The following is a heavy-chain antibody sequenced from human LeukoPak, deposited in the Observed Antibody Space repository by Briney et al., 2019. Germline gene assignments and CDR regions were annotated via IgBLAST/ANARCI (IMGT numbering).Heavy chain of an antibody. Sequence: PSETLSLTCTVSGGSISGYYWSWIRQSAGKGLEWIGRMYTSESTNYNPSLKSRVTMSVDTSKSQFSLRLSSVTAADTAVYYCARGNNYGEGAFYYCYMDVWGKGTTVTVSS. CDR2: MYTSEST. D-gene: IGHD4-17*01. CDR3: ARGNNYGEGAFYYCYMDV. CDR1: GGSISGYY. J-gene: IGHJ6*03. V-gene: IGHV4-4*07.